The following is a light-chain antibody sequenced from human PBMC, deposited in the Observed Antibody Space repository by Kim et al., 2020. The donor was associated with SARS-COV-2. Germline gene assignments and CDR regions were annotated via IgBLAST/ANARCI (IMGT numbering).Light chain of an antibody. V-gene: IGLV2-8*01. CDR3: SSYAGSNNV. CDR2: EDS. Sequence: PGQSVTMSCTGTSSDVGGYNNVAWYQQHPGKAPKLMIYEDSKRPSGVPDRCSGSRSGNTAALTVSGLQAEDEADYYCSSYAGSNNVFGTGTKVTVL. CDR1: SSDVGGYNN. J-gene: IGLJ1*01.